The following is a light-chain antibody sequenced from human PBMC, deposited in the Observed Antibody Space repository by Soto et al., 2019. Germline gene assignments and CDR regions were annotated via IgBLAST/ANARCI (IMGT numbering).Light chain of an antibody. V-gene: IGLV2-23*01. CDR2: EGS. J-gene: IGLJ2*01. CDR1: SSDVGSYNL. CDR3: CSYAGSSISV. Sequence: QSALTQPASVSGSPGQSITISCTGSSSDVGSYNLVSWYQHYPGKAPKLMIYEGSNRPSGVSNRFSGSKSGNTASLTISGLQAEDEGDYYCCSYAGSSISVFGGGTKLTVL.